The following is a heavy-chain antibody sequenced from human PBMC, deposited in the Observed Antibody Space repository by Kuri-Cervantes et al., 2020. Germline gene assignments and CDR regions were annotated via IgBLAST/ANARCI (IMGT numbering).Heavy chain of an antibody. J-gene: IGHJ5*02. CDR3: ANSIAVAAPGRS. CDR1: GYTLTELS. V-gene: IGHV1-24*01. D-gene: IGHD6-19*01. Sequence: ASVKVSCKVSGYTLTELSMHWVRQAPGKGLEWMGGFDPEDGETIYAQKFQGRVTMTEDTSTDTAYMELNSLRAEDTAVYYCANSIAVAAPGRSWGQGTLVTVSS. CDR2: FDPEDGET.